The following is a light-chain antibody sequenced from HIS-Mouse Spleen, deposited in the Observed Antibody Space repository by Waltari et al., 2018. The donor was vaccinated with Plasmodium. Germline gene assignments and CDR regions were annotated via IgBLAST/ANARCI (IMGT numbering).Light chain of an antibody. Sequence: SYELTQPPSVSVSPGQTASITCSGDKLGDNYDCWYQQKQGQSPVLVIYQDSKRPSGIPERFSGSNSGNTATLTISGTQAMDEADYYCQAWDSSTVVFGGGTKLTVL. J-gene: IGLJ2*01. CDR1: KLGDNY. CDR2: QDS. CDR3: QAWDSSTVV. V-gene: IGLV3-1*01.